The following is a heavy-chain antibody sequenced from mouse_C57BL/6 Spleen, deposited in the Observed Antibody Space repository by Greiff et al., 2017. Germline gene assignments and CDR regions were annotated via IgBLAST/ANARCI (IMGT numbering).Heavy chain of an antibody. J-gene: IGHJ4*01. D-gene: IGHD1-1*01. CDR1: GYTFTSYW. Sequence: QVQLQQPGAELVRPGTSVKLSCKASGYTFTSYWMHWVKQRPGQGLEWIGVIDPSDSYTNYNQKFKGKATLTVDTASSTAYMQLSSLTSEDSAVYYCARGGIYYYGSSFYAMDYWGQGTSVTVSS. CDR2: IDPSDSYT. CDR3: ARGGIYYYGSSFYAMDY. V-gene: IGHV1-59*01.